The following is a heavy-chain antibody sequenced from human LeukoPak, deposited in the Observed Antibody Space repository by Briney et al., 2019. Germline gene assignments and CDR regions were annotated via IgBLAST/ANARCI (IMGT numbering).Heavy chain of an antibody. V-gene: IGHV3-23*01. D-gene: IGHD6-19*01. Sequence: HPGGSLRLSCAASGFTFNNYVMSWVRQTPGKGLEWISGISGSGGNIYYADSVKGRFTISRDNSKNTLYLQMNSLRAEDTAVYYCAKLSSGWYSPGYWGQGTLVTVSS. J-gene: IGHJ4*02. CDR1: GFTFNNYV. CDR2: ISGSGGNI. CDR3: AKLSSGWYSPGY.